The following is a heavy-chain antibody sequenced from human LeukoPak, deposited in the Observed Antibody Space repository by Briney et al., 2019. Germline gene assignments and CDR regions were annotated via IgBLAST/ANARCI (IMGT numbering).Heavy chain of an antibody. CDR1: GYSFTSYW. D-gene: IGHD2-15*01. CDR3: ARSSSPLRSSYCSGGSCYSDYYYYYGMDV. Sequence: GESLKTSCKGSGYSFTSYWIGWVRQMPGKGLEWMGIIYPGDSDTRYSPSFQGQVTISADKSISTAYLQWSSLKASDTAMYYCARSSSPLRSSYCSGGSCYSDYYYYYGMDVWGKGTTVTVSS. J-gene: IGHJ6*04. V-gene: IGHV5-51*01. CDR2: IYPGDSDT.